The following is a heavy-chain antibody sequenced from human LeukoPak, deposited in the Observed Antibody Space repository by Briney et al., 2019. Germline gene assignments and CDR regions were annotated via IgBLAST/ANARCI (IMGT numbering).Heavy chain of an antibody. CDR3: ARGWTRSGFDP. D-gene: IGHD1-26*01. CDR1: GGSFSGYY. V-gene: IGHV4-34*01. Sequence: PSETLSLTCAVYGGSFSGYYWSWIRQPPGKGLEWIGEINHSGSTNYNPSLKSRVTISVDTSKNQFSLKLSSVTAADTAVYYCARGWTRSGFDPWGQGTTVTVSS. J-gene: IGHJ6*02. CDR2: INHSGST.